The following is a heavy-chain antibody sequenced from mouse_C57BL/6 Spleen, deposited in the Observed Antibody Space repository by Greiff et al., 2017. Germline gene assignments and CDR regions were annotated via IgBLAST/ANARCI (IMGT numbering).Heavy chain of an antibody. CDR3: ARGDYGYEAFAY. J-gene: IGHJ3*01. CDR1: GYAFSSSW. V-gene: IGHV1-82*01. CDR2: IYPGDGDT. D-gene: IGHD2-2*01. Sequence: VKLVESGPELVKPGASVKISCKASGYAFSSSWMNWVKQRPGKGLEWIGRIYPGDGDTNYNGKFKGKATLTADKSSSTAYMQLSSLTSEDSAVYFCARGDYGYEAFAYWGQGTLVTVSA.